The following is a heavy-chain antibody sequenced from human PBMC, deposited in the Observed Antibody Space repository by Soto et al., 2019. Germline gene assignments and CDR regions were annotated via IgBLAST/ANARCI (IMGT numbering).Heavy chain of an antibody. CDR3: AKDRDVGIVVVPTGPFDY. V-gene: IGHV3-23*01. Sequence: EVQLLESGGGLVQPGGSLRLSCAASGLTFSSYAMSWVRQAPGKGLEWVSAISGSGGSTYYADSVKGRFTISRDNSKNTLYLQMNCLRAEDTAVYYCAKDRDVGIVVVPTGPFDYWGQGTKVTVSS. J-gene: IGHJ4*02. D-gene: IGHD2-15*01. CDR1: GLTFSSYA. CDR2: ISGSGGST.